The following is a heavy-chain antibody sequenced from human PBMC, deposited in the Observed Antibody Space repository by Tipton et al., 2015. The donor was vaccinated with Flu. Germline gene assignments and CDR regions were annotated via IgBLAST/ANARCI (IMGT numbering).Heavy chain of an antibody. V-gene: IGHV1-46*01. D-gene: IGHD3-22*01. J-gene: IGHJ3*02. CDR1: GYTFSTYY. CDR3: ANLNDLDSSADGRAFDI. Sequence: QVQLVQSGAEVKKPGASVNVSCKASGYTFSTYYFHWVRQAPGQGLEWMGIINPSTGGTSYPQKFQGRVTMTRDTSTSTVYMELSSLTSEDTAVYYCANLNDLDSSADGRAFDIWGQGTVVTVSS. CDR2: INPSTGGT.